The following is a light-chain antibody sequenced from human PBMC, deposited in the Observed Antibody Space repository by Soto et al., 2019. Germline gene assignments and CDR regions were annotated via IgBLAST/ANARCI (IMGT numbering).Light chain of an antibody. V-gene: IGKV3-20*01. CDR2: GAS. J-gene: IGKJ1*01. CDR1: QTVTSNY. Sequence: EIVLTQSPGTLSLSPGERATLSCRASQTVTSNYLAWYQRKPGQAPRLLIYGASSRATDIPDRFSGSGSGPDFTLTITRLEPEDFAVYFCQQDAGSPSTFGQGTKVEIK. CDR3: QQDAGSPST.